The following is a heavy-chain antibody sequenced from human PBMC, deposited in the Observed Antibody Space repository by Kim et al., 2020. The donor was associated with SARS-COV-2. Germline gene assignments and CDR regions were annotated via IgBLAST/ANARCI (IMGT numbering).Heavy chain of an antibody. D-gene: IGHD3-9*01. CDR2: IIGDGGST. J-gene: IGHJ6*04. Sequence: GGSLRLSCAASGSTFDDYAMHWVRQAPGKGLEWVSLIIGDGGSTYYADSVKGRFTISRDNSKNSLYLQMNSLRTEDTALYYCAKDMTLTPTYYTILTGYDSHHDYYYNGMDVSGEGTTVTVSS. V-gene: IGHV3-43*02. CDR1: GSTFDDYA. CDR3: AKDMTLTPTYYTILTGYDSHHDYYYNGMDV.